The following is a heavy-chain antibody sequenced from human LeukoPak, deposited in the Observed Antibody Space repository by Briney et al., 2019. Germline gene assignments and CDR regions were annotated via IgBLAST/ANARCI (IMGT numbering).Heavy chain of an antibody. D-gene: IGHD2-15*01. J-gene: IGHJ6*02. Sequence: GGSLRLSCAASGFTFSSYAMHGVRQAPGKGLEWVAVISYDGSNKYYADSVKGRFTISRDNSKNTLYLQMNSLRAEDTAVYYCARDSLLYCSGGSCYSGVPYYYYGMDVWGQGTTVTVSS. CDR3: ARDSLLYCSGGSCYSGVPYYYYGMDV. CDR1: GFTFSSYA. CDR2: ISYDGSNK. V-gene: IGHV3-30-3*01.